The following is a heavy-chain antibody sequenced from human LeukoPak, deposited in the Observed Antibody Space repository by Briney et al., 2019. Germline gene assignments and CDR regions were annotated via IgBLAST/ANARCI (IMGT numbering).Heavy chain of an antibody. CDR3: AKVWGIAVAGGDY. Sequence: PGGSLRLSCAASGFSFSSYATNWVRQAPGQGLEWVSVISGSGDKTFYADSVKGRFTISRDNSKNTLYLQMNSLRAEDTAVYYCAKVWGIAVAGGDYWGQGTLVTVSS. V-gene: IGHV3-23*01. CDR1: GFSFSSYA. D-gene: IGHD6-19*01. CDR2: ISGSGDKT. J-gene: IGHJ4*02.